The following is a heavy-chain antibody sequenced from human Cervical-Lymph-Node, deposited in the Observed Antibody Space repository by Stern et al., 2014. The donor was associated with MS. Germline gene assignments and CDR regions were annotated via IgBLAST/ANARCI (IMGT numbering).Heavy chain of an antibody. CDR2: ISWNSGTI. V-gene: IGHV3-9*01. Sequence: EVQLLQSGGGLVPPGRSLTVSCAASGFTFDDYAMHWVRQAPGKGLEWVSGISWNSGTIDYADSVKGRFTVSRDNAKNSLYLQMNSLRIEDTASYYCAKISDNAFDIWGQGTMVTVSS. J-gene: IGHJ3*02. CDR3: AKISDNAFDI. D-gene: IGHD1-26*01. CDR1: GFTFDDYA.